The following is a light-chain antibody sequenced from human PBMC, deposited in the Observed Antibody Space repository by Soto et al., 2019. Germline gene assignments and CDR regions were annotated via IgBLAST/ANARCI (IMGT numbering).Light chain of an antibody. CDR1: QDISNY. J-gene: IGKJ3*01. CDR3: QQLNSYPLT. Sequence: DIQLTQSPSFLSASVGDRVTITCRASQDISNYLVWYQQKPEKAPKPLIYAASTLQSGVPSRFSGSGSGTEFTLTISSLQPEDFATYYCQQLNSYPLTFGPGTNVDIK. V-gene: IGKV1-9*01. CDR2: AAS.